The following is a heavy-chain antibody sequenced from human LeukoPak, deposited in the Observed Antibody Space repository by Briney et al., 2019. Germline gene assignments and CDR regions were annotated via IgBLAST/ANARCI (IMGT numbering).Heavy chain of an antibody. J-gene: IGHJ6*03. V-gene: IGHV3-48*03. Sequence: GGSLRLSCAASGFTFSSYEMNWVRQAPGKGLEWVSYISSSGSTIYYADSVKGRFTISRDNAKNSLYLQTNSLRAEDAAVYYCARGAAGYYYYYYMDVWGKGTTVTISS. D-gene: IGHD6-13*01. CDR3: ARGAAGYYYYYYMDV. CDR2: ISSSGSTI. CDR1: GFTFSSYE.